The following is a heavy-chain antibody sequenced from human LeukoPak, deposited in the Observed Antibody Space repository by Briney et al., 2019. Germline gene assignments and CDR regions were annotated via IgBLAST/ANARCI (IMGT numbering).Heavy chain of an antibody. J-gene: IGHJ4*02. CDR1: GGSISTYY. CDR2: ISYIGST. CDR3: ARRHRDCSGDSCFLLDY. Sequence: AETLSLTCTVSGGSISTYYWSWVRQPPGKGLEWIGYISYIGSTKYNPPLKSRVTMSVDKSKNQCSLKLSSVTAADTAMYYCARRHRDCSGDSCFLLDYWGQGTLVTVSS. V-gene: IGHV4-59*08. D-gene: IGHD2-15*01.